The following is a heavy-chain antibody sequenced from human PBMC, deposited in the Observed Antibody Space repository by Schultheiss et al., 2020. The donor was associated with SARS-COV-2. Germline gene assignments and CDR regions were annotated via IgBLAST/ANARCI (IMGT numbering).Heavy chain of an antibody. CDR3: ARSGSGDYAEDAFDI. D-gene: IGHD4-17*01. CDR2: INHSGST. CDR1: GGSISSGSYY. J-gene: IGHJ3*02. Sequence: SETLSLTCTVSGGSISSGSYYWSWIRQPAGKGLEWIGEINHSGSTNYNPSLRSRVTVSRDTSGKQFSLKLSSVTAADTAVYYCARSGSGDYAEDAFDIWGQGTMVTFSS. V-gene: IGHV4-61*10.